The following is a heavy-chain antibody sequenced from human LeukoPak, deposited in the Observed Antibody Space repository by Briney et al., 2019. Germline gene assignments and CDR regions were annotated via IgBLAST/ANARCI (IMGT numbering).Heavy chain of an antibody. Sequence: GGSLRLSCAASGFTFSNYGMHWVRQAPGKGLEWVALMSFDGSNRYYADSVKGRFTISRDTSKSTLYLQMDSLRAGDTAVYYCAAAVAGRGFFDYWGQGILVTVSS. V-gene: IGHV3-30*03. CDR1: GFTFSNYG. J-gene: IGHJ4*02. CDR2: MSFDGSNR. D-gene: IGHD6-19*01. CDR3: AAAVAGRGFFDY.